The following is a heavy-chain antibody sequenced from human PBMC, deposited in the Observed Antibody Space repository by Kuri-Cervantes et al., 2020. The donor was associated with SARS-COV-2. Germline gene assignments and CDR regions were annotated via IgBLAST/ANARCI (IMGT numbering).Heavy chain of an antibody. CDR3: ALGYWGSGSPRYYYYMDV. D-gene: IGHD2-15*01. Sequence: SVKVSCKASGGTFSSYAISWVRQAPGQGPEWMGGIITIFGTPNYAQKFQGRVTLTADESTSTAYMELSSLRSEDTAVYYCALGYWGSGSPRYYYYMDVWGKWTTVTVSS. V-gene: IGHV1-69*13. CDR1: GGTFSSYA. CDR2: IITIFGTP. J-gene: IGHJ6*03.